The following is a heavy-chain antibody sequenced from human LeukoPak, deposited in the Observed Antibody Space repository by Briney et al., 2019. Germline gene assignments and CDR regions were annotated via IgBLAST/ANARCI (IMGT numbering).Heavy chain of an antibody. Sequence: SETLSLTCTVSGGSISSSSCYWGWIRQPPGKGLEWLGSIYYSGSTYYNPSLKSRVTTSVDTSKNQFSLRLSSVTAADTAVYYCAREEQQPEDTSDIWGQGTMVTVSS. J-gene: IGHJ3*02. CDR3: AREEQQPEDTSDI. V-gene: IGHV4-39*02. D-gene: IGHD6-13*01. CDR2: IYYSGST. CDR1: GGSISSSSCY.